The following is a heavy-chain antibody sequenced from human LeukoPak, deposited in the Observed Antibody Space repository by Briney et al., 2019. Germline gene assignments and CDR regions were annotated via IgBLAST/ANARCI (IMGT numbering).Heavy chain of an antibody. Sequence: ASVKVSCKVSGYTLADLSLHWVRRAPGKGLEWMGGFDPEDGETIYAQKFQGRVTMTEDTSTDTAYMYLSSLRSEDTAVYYCAVYCGGDCYHAFDIWGQGTMVTVSS. CDR1: GYTLADLS. CDR2: FDPEDGET. D-gene: IGHD2-21*02. CDR3: AVYCGGDCYHAFDI. V-gene: IGHV1-24*01. J-gene: IGHJ3*02.